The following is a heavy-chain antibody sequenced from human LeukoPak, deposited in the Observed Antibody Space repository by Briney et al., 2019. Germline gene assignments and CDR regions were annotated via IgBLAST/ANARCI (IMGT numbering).Heavy chain of an antibody. D-gene: IGHD2-15*01. CDR1: GFTFSRSA. CDR3: AKGSDCSASSCGPDY. J-gene: IGHJ4*02. CDR2: ISAGGST. V-gene: IGHV3-23*01. Sequence: QTGGSLRLSCAASGFTFSRSAMNWVRQAPGKGLEWVSGISAGGSTEYADSVEGRFTISRDNSKNTLFLQMNSLRAEDTAVYFCAKGSDCSASSCGPDYWGQGTLVTVSS.